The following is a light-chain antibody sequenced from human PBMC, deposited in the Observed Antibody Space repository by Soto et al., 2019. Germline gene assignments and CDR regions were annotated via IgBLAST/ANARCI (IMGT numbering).Light chain of an antibody. CDR3: QQYNEYSKT. V-gene: IGKV1-5*03. J-gene: IGKJ1*01. Sequence: RFSRSPGTLAASVGDRVTITCRASQNIGTSLAWFQKKPEKAPKLLIYKASTLEGGVPSRFNGSGSGTEFTLSIRSLQPDDFATYYCQQYNEYSKTFGQGTKVDSK. CDR1: QNIGTS. CDR2: KAS.